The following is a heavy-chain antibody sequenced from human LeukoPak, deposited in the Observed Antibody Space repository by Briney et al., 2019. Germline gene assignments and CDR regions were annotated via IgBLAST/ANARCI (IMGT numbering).Heavy chain of an antibody. J-gene: IGHJ4*02. CDR3: ARGLHGDYGYFDY. D-gene: IGHD4-17*01. V-gene: IGHV1-69*13. CDR1: GGTFSSYA. Sequence: ASVKVSCKASGGTFSSYAISWVRRAPGQGLEWMGGVIPMFATANYAPKFQDRVTITADESTSTAYMELRSLRSEDTAVYHCARGLHGDYGYFDYWGQGTLVTVSS. CDR2: VIPMFATA.